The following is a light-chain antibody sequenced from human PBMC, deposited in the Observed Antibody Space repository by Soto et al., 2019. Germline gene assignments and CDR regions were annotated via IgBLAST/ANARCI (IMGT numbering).Light chain of an antibody. CDR3: QHYTTYSWT. CDR2: DAS. J-gene: IGKJ1*01. Sequence: DIQVTQSPSTLSASVGDRVTISCPASQSTSTWLAWYQQKPGKAPKLLIYDASVLETGVSSRFSGSGAGTDFTLTISCLQPDDSATYYCQHYTTYSWTFGQGTEVE. V-gene: IGKV1-5*01. CDR1: QSTSTW.